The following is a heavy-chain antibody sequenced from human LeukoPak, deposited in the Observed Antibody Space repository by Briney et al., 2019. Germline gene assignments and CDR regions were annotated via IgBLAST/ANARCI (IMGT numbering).Heavy chain of an antibody. D-gene: IGHD2/OR15-2a*01. Sequence: GGSLRLSCAASGLTLRSYAMSWVRQAPGKGLEWVSAISGSGTSTYYADSVKGWFTISRDDSNNTLYLQMNSLRAEDTAVYYCARERTLDWFDPWGQGTLVTVSS. V-gene: IGHV3-23*01. CDR1: GLTLRSYA. J-gene: IGHJ5*02. CDR3: ARERTLDWFDP. CDR2: ISGSGTST.